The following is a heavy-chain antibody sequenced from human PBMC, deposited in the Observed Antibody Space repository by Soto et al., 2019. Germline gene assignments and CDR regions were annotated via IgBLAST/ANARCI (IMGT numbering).Heavy chain of an antibody. V-gene: IGHV4-30-4*01. J-gene: IGHJ4*02. CDR2: IYYSGST. Sequence: SETLSLTCTVSGGSISSYDYYWSWIRQPPGKGLECIGYIYYSGSTYYNPSLKSRVTISVDTSKNQFSLKLSSVTAAYTAVYYCARVGYCGGDCSFPDYWGQGTLVTVS. D-gene: IGHD2-21*02. CDR1: GGSISSYDYY. CDR3: ARVGYCGGDCSFPDY.